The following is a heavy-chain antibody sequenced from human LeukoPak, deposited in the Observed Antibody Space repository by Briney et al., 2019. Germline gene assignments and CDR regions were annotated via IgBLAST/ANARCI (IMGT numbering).Heavy chain of an antibody. CDR1: GGSISSSSYY. CDR3: ARQQGGGTTRSDY. Sequence: PSETLSLTCTVSGGSISSSSYYWGWIRQPPGKGLEWIGSIYYSGSTYYNPSLKSRVTISVDTSKNQFSLKLSSVTAADTAVYYCARQQGGGTTRSDYWGQGTLVTVSS. V-gene: IGHV4-39*07. CDR2: IYYSGST. J-gene: IGHJ4*02. D-gene: IGHD4-23*01.